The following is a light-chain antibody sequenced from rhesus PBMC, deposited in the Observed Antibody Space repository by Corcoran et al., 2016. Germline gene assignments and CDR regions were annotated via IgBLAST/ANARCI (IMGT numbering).Light chain of an antibody. J-gene: IGKJ2*01. CDR2: EAS. CDR3: QHYYSTTYS. CDR1: QGITND. V-gene: IGKV1-25*01. Sequence: DIQMTQSPSSLSASVGDRVTITCRASQGITNDLAWYQQKPGENPKLLTYEASSLQSGIPSRFSGSGAGTDFTLTISSLQSEDFATYYCQHYYSTTYSFGQWTKVEIK.